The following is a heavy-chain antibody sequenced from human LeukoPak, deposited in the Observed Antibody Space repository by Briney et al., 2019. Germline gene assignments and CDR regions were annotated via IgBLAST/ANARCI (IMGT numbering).Heavy chain of an antibody. Sequence: GGSLRLSCVVSGFEFSIHDMSWGRQAPGKGPEWVSSISGRGTDTYYRDSVKGRFTISRDTSKNTSYMQMNNLRVEDTALYYCVKGFHFDWWGQGTLVTVSS. CDR2: ISGRGTDT. CDR3: VKGFHFDW. J-gene: IGHJ4*02. V-gene: IGHV3-23*01. CDR1: GFEFSIHD.